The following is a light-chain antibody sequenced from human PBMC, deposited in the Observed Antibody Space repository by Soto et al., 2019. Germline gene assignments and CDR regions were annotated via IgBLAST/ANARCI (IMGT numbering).Light chain of an antibody. J-gene: IGKJ3*01. CDR3: QQYSSSPPAFT. V-gene: IGKV3-20*01. CDR2: GAS. Sequence: EIVLTQSPGTLSLSPGERATLSCRASQSISSNYLAWYQQRPGQSPRLLIFGASYRATGIPDRFSGSGSGTDFTLTISRLEPEDVDVYYCQQYSSSPPAFTFGHGTKVDSK. CDR1: QSISSNY.